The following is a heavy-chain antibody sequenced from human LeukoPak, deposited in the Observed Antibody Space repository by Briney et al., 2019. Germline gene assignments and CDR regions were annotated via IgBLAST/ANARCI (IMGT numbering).Heavy chain of an antibody. V-gene: IGHV3-48*01. J-gene: IGHJ4*02. Sequence: PGGSLRLSCAASGFTFSSYSMNWVRQAPGKGLEWVSYISSSSSTIYYADSVKGRFTISRDNSKNTLYLQMNSLRAEDTAVYYCAKEVVTMVRGVIKDDYWGQGTLVTVSS. D-gene: IGHD3-10*01. CDR2: ISSSSSTI. CDR3: AKEVVTMVRGVIKDDY. CDR1: GFTFSSYS.